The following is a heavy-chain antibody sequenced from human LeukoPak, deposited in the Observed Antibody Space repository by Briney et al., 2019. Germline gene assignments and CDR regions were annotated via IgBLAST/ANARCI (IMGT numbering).Heavy chain of an antibody. V-gene: IGHV3-9*01. Sequence: PGGSLRLSCAASGFTFDDYAMYWVRQAPGKGLEWVSGISWNSGSIGYADSVKGRFTISRDNAKNSLYLQMNSLRPEDSALYYCAKVMGSYYYDSGGDWGQGTLVTVSS. CDR1: GFTFDDYA. J-gene: IGHJ4*02. D-gene: IGHD3-22*01. CDR2: ISWNSGSI. CDR3: AKVMGSYYYDSGGD.